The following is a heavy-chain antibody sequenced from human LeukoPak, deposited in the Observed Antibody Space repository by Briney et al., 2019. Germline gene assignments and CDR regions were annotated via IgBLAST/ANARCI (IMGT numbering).Heavy chain of an antibody. D-gene: IGHD3-10*01. CDR3: AKDPGYYGSGSLNFDY. Sequence: PGGSLRLSCAASGFTFSSYGMHWVRQAPGKGLEWVAFIRYDGSNKYYADSVKGRFTISRDNSKNTLYLQMNSLRAEDTAVYCCAKDPGYYGSGSLNFDYWGQGTLVTVSS. J-gene: IGHJ4*02. CDR1: GFTFSSYG. CDR2: IRYDGSNK. V-gene: IGHV3-30*02.